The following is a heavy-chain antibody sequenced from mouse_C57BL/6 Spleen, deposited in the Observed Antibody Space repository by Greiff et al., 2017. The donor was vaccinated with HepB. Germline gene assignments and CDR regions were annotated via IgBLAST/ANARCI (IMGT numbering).Heavy chain of an antibody. V-gene: IGHV1-22*01. CDR3: ARGGYPAWFAY. J-gene: IGHJ3*01. D-gene: IGHD2-2*01. Sequence: VQLKESGPELVKPGASVKMSCKASGYTFTDYNMHWVKQSHGKSLEWIGYINPNNGGTSYNQKFKGKATLTVNKSSSTAYMELRSLTSEDSAVYYCARGGYPAWFAYWGQGTLVTVSA. CDR1: GYTFTDYN. CDR2: INPNNGGT.